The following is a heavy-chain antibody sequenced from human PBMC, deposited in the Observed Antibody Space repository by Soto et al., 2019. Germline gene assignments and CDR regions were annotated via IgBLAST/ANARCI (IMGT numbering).Heavy chain of an antibody. J-gene: IGHJ5*02. CDR3: AGYSSGWNRTPKWFDP. CDR1: GGSISSYY. D-gene: IGHD6-19*01. V-gene: IGHV4-59*01. CDR2: IYYSGST. Sequence: KPSETLSLTCTVSGGSISSYYWSWIRQPPGKGLEWIGYIYYSGSTNYNPSLKSRVTISVDTSKNQFSLKLSSVTAADTAVYYCAGYSSGWNRTPKWFDPWGQGTLVTVSS.